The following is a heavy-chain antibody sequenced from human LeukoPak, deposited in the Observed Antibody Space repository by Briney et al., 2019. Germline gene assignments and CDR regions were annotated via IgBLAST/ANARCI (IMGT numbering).Heavy chain of an antibody. CDR2: TYYSGST. D-gene: IGHD6-19*01. J-gene: IGHJ3*02. CDR3: ARRSVVAGLGAFDI. CDR1: GGSISSSSYY. Sequence: PSETLSLTCTVSGGSISSSSYYWGWIRQPPGKGLEWIGSTYYSGSTYYNPSLKSRVTISVDTSKNQFSLKLSSVTAADTAVYYCARRSVVAGLGAFDIWGQGTMVTVSS. V-gene: IGHV4-39*01.